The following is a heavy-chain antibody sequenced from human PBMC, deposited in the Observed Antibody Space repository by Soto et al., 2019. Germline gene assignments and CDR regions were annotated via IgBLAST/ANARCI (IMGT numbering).Heavy chain of an antibody. Sequence: SETLSLTCAVYGGSFSGYYWSWIRQPPGKWLEWIGEINHSGSTNYNPSLKSRVTISVDASKNQFSLKLSSVTAADTAVYYCARVDYDILTGYDFDYWGQGXLVTVSS. CDR1: GGSFSGYY. J-gene: IGHJ4*02. CDR2: INHSGST. CDR3: ARVDYDILTGYDFDY. D-gene: IGHD3-9*01. V-gene: IGHV4-34*01.